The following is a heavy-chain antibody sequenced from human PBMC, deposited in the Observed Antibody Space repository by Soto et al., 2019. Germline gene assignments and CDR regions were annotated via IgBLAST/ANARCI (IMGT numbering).Heavy chain of an antibody. CDR1: GFSLITSGVG. D-gene: IGHD1-7*01. CDR2: IYWDDDK. Sequence: QITLKESGPTLVKPTQPLTLTCTFSGFSLITSGVGVGWIRQPPGKALEWLAFIYWDDDKRYSPSLRSRLTIAKYTSKSQVVVTMTEVDPVDTATYFCAHRRSGISPWNCGDFCYWGHGPQVTVSS. V-gene: IGHV2-5*02. J-gene: IGHJ4*01. CDR3: AHRRSGISPWNCGDFCY.